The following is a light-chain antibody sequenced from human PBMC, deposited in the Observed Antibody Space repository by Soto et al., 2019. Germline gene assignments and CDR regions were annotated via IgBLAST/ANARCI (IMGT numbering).Light chain of an antibody. Sequence: QSALTQPRSVSGSPGQSVSISCTGTSSDVGSYKYVSWYQQHPGKAPKLIISEVTKRPSGVPDRFSGSKSGNTASLTVSGLQAEDEADYYCSSYAGSNNVVFGGGTQLSVL. CDR1: SSDVGSYKY. J-gene: IGLJ2*01. V-gene: IGLV2-8*01. CDR3: SSYAGSNNVV. CDR2: EVT.